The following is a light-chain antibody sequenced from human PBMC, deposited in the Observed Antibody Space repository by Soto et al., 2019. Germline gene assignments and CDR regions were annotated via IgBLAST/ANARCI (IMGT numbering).Light chain of an antibody. CDR1: QSVSSNY. V-gene: IGKV3-20*01. J-gene: IGKJ1*01. CDR2: GAS. CDR3: QQYGNSPWT. Sequence: DIVTTQSADSLALSPCQRPTLSCRASQSVSSNYLAWYQQKPGQAPRLLIYGASTRATGIPDRFSGSGSGTDFTLTISRLEPEDFTVYHCQQYGNSPWTFGQGTKVDIK.